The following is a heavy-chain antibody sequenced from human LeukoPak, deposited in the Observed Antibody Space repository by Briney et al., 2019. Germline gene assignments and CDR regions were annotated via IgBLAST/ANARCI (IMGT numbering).Heavy chain of an antibody. D-gene: IGHD6-13*01. Sequence: SETLSLTCTVSGGSISSYYWSWIWQHPGKGLEWIGYIYYSGSTNYNPSLKSRVTISVDTSKNQFSLKLSSVTAADTAVYYCARHEVGSSWEYFQHWGQGTLVTVSS. V-gene: IGHV4-59*08. J-gene: IGHJ1*01. CDR3: ARHEVGSSWEYFQH. CDR1: GGSISSYY. CDR2: IYYSGST.